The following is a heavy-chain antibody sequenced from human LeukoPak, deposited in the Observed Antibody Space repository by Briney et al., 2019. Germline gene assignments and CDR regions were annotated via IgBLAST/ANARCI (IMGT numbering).Heavy chain of an antibody. CDR3: ARARIAARLPRFEY. CDR1: GYTFTGYY. Sequence: ASVKVSCKASGYTFTGYYMHWVRQAPGQGLEWMGWINPNSGGTNYAQKFQGRVTMTRDTSISTAYMELSRLRSDDTAVYYCARARIAARLPRFEYWGQGTLVTVSS. CDR2: INPNSGGT. V-gene: IGHV1-2*02. D-gene: IGHD6-6*01. J-gene: IGHJ4*02.